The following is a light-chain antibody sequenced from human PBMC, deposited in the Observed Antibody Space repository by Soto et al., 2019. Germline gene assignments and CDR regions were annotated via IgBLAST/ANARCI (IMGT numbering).Light chain of an antibody. CDR2: EVS. Sequence: QSALTQPPSASGSPGQSVTISCTGTSSDIGAYNYVSWYQQHPGKAPKLMIHEVSKRPSGVADRFSGSKSGNTASLTVSGLQAEDDADYYCCSYECSNGSWVFGGGTKLTVL. CDR3: CSYECSNGSWV. CDR1: SSDIGAYNY. V-gene: IGLV2-8*01. J-gene: IGLJ3*02.